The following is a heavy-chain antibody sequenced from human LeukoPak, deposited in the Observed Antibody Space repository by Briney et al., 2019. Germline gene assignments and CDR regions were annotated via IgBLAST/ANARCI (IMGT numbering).Heavy chain of an antibody. CDR1: GFSFSNYA. CDR3: ARARTGPFDK. V-gene: IGHV3-30-3*01. CDR2: ISFDGTKK. Sequence: RTGGSLRLSRAASGFSFSNYAIHWVRKAPGKGLEWVAGISFDGTKKLYGDSVKGRFTIPRDNSKYILYLQMDTLRPDDTAVYYCARARTGPFDKWGQGALVTVSS. D-gene: IGHD1-1*01. J-gene: IGHJ4*01.